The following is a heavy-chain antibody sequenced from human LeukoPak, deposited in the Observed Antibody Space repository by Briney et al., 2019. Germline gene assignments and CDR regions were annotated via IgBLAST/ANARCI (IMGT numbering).Heavy chain of an antibody. V-gene: IGHV4-59*01. J-gene: IGHJ3*02. CDR1: GGSISSYY. Sequence: SETLSLTCTVSGGSISSYYWSWIRQPPGKGLEWIGYIYYSGSTNYNPSLKSRVTISVDTSKNQFSRKLSSVTAADTAVYYCAREHDAFDIWGQGTMVTVSS. CDR3: AREHDAFDI. CDR2: IYYSGST.